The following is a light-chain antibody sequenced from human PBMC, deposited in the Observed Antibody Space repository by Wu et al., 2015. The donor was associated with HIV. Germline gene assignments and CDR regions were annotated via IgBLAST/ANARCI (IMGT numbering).Light chain of an antibody. V-gene: IGKV3D-20*01. CDR3: QQYGSSRRT. J-gene: IGKJ1*01. CDR1: QTSYQQL. Sequence: SSRASQTSYQQLLRPVPTLDLAWRPGSSSMMRPAGPTGIPDRFSGSGSGTDFTLTISRLEPEDFAVYYCQQYGSSRRTFGQGTKVEIK. CDR2: MRP.